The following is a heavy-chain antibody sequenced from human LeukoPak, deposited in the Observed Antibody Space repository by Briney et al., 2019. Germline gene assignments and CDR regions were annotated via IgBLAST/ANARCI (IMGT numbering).Heavy chain of an antibody. Sequence: GRSPRLSCAASGFTFSSYGMHWVRQAPAKGVEWVAVIWYDGSNKYYADSVKGRFTISRDNSKNTLYLQMNSLRAEDTAVYYCARADAATGTLVDYWGQGTLVTVSS. V-gene: IGHV3-33*01. J-gene: IGHJ4*02. CDR3: ARADAATGTLVDY. CDR2: IWYDGSNK. D-gene: IGHD1-1*01. CDR1: GFTFSSYG.